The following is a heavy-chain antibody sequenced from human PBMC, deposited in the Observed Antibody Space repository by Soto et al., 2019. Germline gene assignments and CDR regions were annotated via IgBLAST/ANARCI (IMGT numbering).Heavy chain of an antibody. CDR2: IGGSGGST. D-gene: IGHD5-18*01. CDR3: ATADLDTAWLVVAWLDP. V-gene: IGHV3-23*01. Sequence: GGSLRLSCAASGFTFSSYAMSWVRQAPGKGLEWGSAIGGSGGSTYYADSVKGRFTISRDNSKNTLYLQMNSLRAEDTAVYYCATADLDTAWLVVAWLDPWGKGTLVTVSS. J-gene: IGHJ5*02. CDR1: GFTFSSYA.